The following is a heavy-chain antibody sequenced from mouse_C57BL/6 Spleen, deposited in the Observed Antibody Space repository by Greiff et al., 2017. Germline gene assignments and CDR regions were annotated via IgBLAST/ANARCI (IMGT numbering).Heavy chain of an antibody. CDR1: GYAFSSYW. V-gene: IGHV1-80*01. J-gene: IGHJ2*01. CDR3: ARSIYYDYDEGRDY. D-gene: IGHD2-4*01. CDR2: IYPGDGDT. Sequence: QVQLKESGAELVKPGASVKISCKASGYAFSSYWMNWVKQRPGKGLEWIGQIYPGDGDTNYNGKFKGKATLTADKSSSTAYMQLSSLTSEDSAVXFCARSIYYDYDEGRDYWGQGTTLTVSS.